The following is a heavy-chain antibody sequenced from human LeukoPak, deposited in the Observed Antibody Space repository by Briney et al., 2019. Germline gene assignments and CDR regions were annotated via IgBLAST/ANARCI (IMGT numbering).Heavy chain of an antibody. D-gene: IGHD6-19*01. J-gene: IGHJ4*02. CDR2: INQDGSEK. CDR3: ARDHSSGWDDY. V-gene: IGHV3-7*01. CDR1: GFTFRTFG. Sequence: GGSLRLSCAASGFTFRTFGMHWVRQAPGKGLEWVANINQDGSEKYYVDSVKGRFTISRDNAKRSLYLQMNSLRAEDTAIYYCARDHSSGWDDYWGQGTLVSVSS.